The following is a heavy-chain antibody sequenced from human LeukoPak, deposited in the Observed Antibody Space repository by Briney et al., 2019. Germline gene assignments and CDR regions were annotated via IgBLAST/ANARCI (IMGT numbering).Heavy chain of an antibody. CDR3: ASVTSYYYMDV. CDR1: GYTFTSYG. Sequence: GASVKVSCKASGYTFTSYGISWVRQAPGQGLEWMGWISAYNGNTNYAQKLQGRVTTTTDTSTNTAYMELRSLRSDDTAVYYCASVTSYYYMDVWGKGTTVTVSS. V-gene: IGHV1-18*01. D-gene: IGHD1/OR15-1a*01. J-gene: IGHJ6*03. CDR2: ISAYNGNT.